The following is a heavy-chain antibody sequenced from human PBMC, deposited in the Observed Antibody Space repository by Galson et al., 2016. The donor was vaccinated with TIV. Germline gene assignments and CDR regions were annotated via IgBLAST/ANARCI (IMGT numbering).Heavy chain of an antibody. CDR3: AGNRGYSVTGDFDF. D-gene: IGHD5/OR15-5a*01. CDR2: IFAIFGIA. Sequence: SVKVSCKASGGIFRTNAISWVRQAPGQGLEWVGGIFAIFGIANYAQKFQGRVTITADESTSTAYMELSSLRSEDTAVYYCAGNRGYSVTGDFDFWGLGTLVTVSS. CDR1: GGIFRTNA. J-gene: IGHJ4*02. V-gene: IGHV1-69*13.